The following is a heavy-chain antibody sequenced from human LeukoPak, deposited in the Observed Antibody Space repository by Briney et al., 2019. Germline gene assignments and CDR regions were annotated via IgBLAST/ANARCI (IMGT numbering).Heavy chain of an antibody. CDR1: GFTFSSYW. CDR3: ARPSYDSGAYLDY. V-gene: IGHV3-7*01. CDR2: IAEDGSEK. Sequence: GGSLRLSCAASGFTFSSYWMSWVRQTPGKGLEWVANIAEDGSEKYYVDSVKGRFTISRDNAKNSLYLQMKSLRAEDTAVYYCARPSYDSGAYLDYWGQGTLVTVSS. J-gene: IGHJ4*02. D-gene: IGHD3-22*01.